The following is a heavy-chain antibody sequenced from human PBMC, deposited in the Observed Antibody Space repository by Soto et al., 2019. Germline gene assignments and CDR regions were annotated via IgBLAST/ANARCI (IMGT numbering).Heavy chain of an antibody. CDR3: ARGGRWLPV. J-gene: IGHJ6*02. Sequence: TSETLSLTCTVSGGSISSYYWSWIRQPPGKGLEWIGYIYYSGSTNYNPSLKSRVTISVDTSKNQFSLKLSSVTAADTAVYYCARGGRWLPVWGQGTTVTVSS. V-gene: IGHV4-59*01. D-gene: IGHD3-16*01. CDR2: IYYSGST. CDR1: GGSISSYY.